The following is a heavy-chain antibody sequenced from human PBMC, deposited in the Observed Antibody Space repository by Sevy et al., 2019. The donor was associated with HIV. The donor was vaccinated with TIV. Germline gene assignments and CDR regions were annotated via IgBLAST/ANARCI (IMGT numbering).Heavy chain of an antibody. J-gene: IGHJ4*02. V-gene: IGHV3-23*01. CDR2: ISGSGGST. Sequence: GGSLRLSCAASGFTFSSYAMSWVRQAPGKGLEWVSAISGSGGSTYYADSVKGWFTISRDNSKNTLYLQMNSLRAEDTAVYYCAKDPYGDYEPFDYWGQGTLVTVSS. D-gene: IGHD4-17*01. CDR3: AKDPYGDYEPFDY. CDR1: GFTFSSYA.